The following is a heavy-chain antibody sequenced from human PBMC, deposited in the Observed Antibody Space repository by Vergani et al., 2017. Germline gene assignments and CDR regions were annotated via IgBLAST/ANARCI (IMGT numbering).Heavy chain of an antibody. V-gene: IGHV3-30*02. CDR3: GKTQGTVVGTCWFDP. CDR1: GLTLSSYG. Sequence: QVQLVESGGGVVQPGGSMRLSCSASGLTLSSYGVHWVRQAPGRGLESVTFTRPHEDGAFYSASVRGRFTDSRDNSKNTLYLEMNRLNVNDTAIYYCGKTQGTVVGTCWFDPWGQGTPVTVSS. D-gene: IGHD1-7*01. CDR2: TRPHEDGA. J-gene: IGHJ5*02.